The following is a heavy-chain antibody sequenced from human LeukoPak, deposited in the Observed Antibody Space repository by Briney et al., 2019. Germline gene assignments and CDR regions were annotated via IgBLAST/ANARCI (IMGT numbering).Heavy chain of an antibody. Sequence: GGSLRLSCAVSGLTFSDYAMSWVRQAPGKGLDWVSGINSGGGTYYADSVKGRFTISRDNSKNTMYLQMNSLRAEDTAVYYCAKGHSTGWHFFDYWGQGTLVTVSS. CDR3: AKGHSTGWHFFDY. D-gene: IGHD6-19*01. CDR2: INSGGGT. CDR1: GLTFSDYA. J-gene: IGHJ4*02. V-gene: IGHV3-23*01.